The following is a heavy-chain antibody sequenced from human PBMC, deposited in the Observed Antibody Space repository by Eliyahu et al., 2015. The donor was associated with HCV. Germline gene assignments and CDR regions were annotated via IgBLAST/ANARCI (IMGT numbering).Heavy chain of an antibody. D-gene: IGHD2-2*01. V-gene: IGHV3-74*01. Sequence: EVQLVESGGGLVQPGGSLRLSCAASGFTFSSYWMHWVRQAPGKGLVWVSRINSDGSSTSYADSVKGRFTISRDNAKNTLYLQMNSLRAEDTAVYYCARDENYCSSTSCFYGMDVWGQGTTVTVSS. CDR1: GFTFSSYW. CDR3: ARDENYCSSTSCFYGMDV. J-gene: IGHJ6*02. CDR2: INSDGSST.